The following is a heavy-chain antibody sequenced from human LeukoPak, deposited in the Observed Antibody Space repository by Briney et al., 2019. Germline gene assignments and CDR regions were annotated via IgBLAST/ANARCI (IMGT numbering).Heavy chain of an antibody. CDR2: IFGSGGST. V-gene: IGHV3-23*01. J-gene: IGHJ4*02. CDR3: AKGAAVGGTNGDYFDY. Sequence: GGSLRHSCAASGFTFSSFAMSWVRQAPGKGLEWVSAIFGSGGSTYYADSVKGRFTISRDNSKNTLYLQMNSLRAEDTAVYYCAKGAAVGGTNGDYFDYWGQGTLVTVSS. D-gene: IGHD6-19*01. CDR1: GFTFSSFA.